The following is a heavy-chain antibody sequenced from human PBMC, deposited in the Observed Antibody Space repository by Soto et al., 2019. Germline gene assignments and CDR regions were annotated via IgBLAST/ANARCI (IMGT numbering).Heavy chain of an antibody. V-gene: IGHV2-5*02. CDR2: IYWDDHK. CDR1: GFSLSTSGVG. Sequence: QITLKESGPTLVKPTQTLTLTCTFSGFSLSTSGVGVGWIRQPPAKALEWLALIYWDDHKRYSPSLKSRLTITEDTSKNQVGLTMTNMGPVDTSTYYCAHRQYSRPRGRVVLDNWFDPWGQGTLVTVSS. D-gene: IGHD6-6*01. J-gene: IGHJ5*02. CDR3: AHRQYSRPRGRVVLDNWFDP.